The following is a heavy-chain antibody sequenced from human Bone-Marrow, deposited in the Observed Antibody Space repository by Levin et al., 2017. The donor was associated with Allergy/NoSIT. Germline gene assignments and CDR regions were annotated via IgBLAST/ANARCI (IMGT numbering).Heavy chain of an antibody. CDR2: INPNSGDT. CDR3: AKDFTRDIGVVAAAVGNWRDP. J-gene: IGHJ5*02. D-gene: IGHD2-15*01. V-gene: IGHV1-2*02. CDR1: GYTFIGHY. Sequence: GESLKISCKASGYTFIGHYMHWVRQAPGQGLEWMGWINPNSGDTNYARKFQGRVTMTRDTSISTAYMELSRLTSEDTAVYYCAKDFTRDIGVVAAAVGNWRDPWGQGTLVTVSS.